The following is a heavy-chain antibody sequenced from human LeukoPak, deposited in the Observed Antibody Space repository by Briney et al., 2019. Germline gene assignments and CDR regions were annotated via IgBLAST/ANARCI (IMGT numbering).Heavy chain of an antibody. D-gene: IGHD3-22*01. CDR1: GGSFSGYY. Sequence: KPSETLSLTCAVYGGSFSGYYWSWIRQPPGKGLERIGEINHSGSTNYNPSLKSRVTISVDTSKNQFSLKLSSVTAADTAVYYCARVAPFTYYYDSSGYDDYWGQGTLVTVSS. J-gene: IGHJ4*02. V-gene: IGHV4-34*01. CDR2: INHSGST. CDR3: ARVAPFTYYYDSSGYDDY.